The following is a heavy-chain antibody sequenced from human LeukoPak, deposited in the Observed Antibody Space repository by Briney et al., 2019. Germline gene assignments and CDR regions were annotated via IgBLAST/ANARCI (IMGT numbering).Heavy chain of an antibody. CDR3: AKVYVWNEYYFDD. V-gene: IGHV3-23*01. D-gene: IGHD1-1*01. Sequence: GGSLRLSRAASGFTFSSFNMNWVRQAPGQAMEWVSTINHNGGNTYYADSVKGRFTISRDNSKNTLYLQMNSLRAEDTAVYYCAKVYVWNEYYFDDWGQGTLVTVSS. J-gene: IGHJ4*02. CDR2: INHNGGNT. CDR1: GFTFSSFN.